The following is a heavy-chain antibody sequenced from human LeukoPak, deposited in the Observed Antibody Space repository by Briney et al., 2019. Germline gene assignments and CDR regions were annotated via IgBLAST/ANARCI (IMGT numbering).Heavy chain of an antibody. Sequence: ASVKVSCKASGYIFTGYYIHCVRQAPGQGLEWMGWMNPNSGNTGYAQKFQDRVTMTRNTSISTAYMEVSSLRSEDTAVYYCARMYYYDTSDPNWFDPWGQGTLVTVSS. V-gene: IGHV1-8*02. J-gene: IGHJ5*02. CDR3: ARMYYYDTSDPNWFDP. CDR1: GYIFTGYY. D-gene: IGHD3-22*01. CDR2: MNPNSGNT.